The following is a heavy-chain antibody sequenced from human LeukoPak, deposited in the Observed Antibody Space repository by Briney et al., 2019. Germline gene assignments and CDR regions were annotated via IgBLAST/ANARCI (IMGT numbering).Heavy chain of an antibody. J-gene: IGHJ4*02. Sequence: SETLSLTCTVSGGSISSGSYYWSWIRQPAGKGLEWIGRIYTSGSTNYNPSLKGRVTISVDTSKNQFSLKLSSVTAADTAVYYCASVGYIYGYSYFDYWGQGTLVTVSS. CDR2: IYTSGST. CDR3: ASVGYIYGYSYFDY. D-gene: IGHD5-18*01. V-gene: IGHV4-61*02. CDR1: GGSISSGSYY.